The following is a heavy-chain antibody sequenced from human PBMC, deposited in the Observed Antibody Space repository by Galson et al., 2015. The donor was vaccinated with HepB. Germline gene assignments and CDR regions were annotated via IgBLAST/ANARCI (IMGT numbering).Heavy chain of an antibody. CDR3: AKDLDFWSGPSDY. V-gene: IGHV3-23*01. D-gene: IGHD3-3*01. CDR1: GFTFSSYA. J-gene: IGHJ4*02. CDR2: ISGSGGST. Sequence: SLRLSCAASGFTFSSYAMSWVRQAPGKGLEWVSAISGSGGSTYYADSVKGRFTISRDNSKNTLYLQMNSLRAEDTAVYYCAKDLDFWSGPSDYWGQGTLVTVSS.